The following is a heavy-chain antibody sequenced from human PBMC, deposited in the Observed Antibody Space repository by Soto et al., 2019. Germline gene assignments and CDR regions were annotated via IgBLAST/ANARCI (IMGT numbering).Heavy chain of an antibody. Sequence: GESLTISSTCSGDSFSDNWIGWVRQMPGKGLEWMGIIYPGDSDTRYTPSFQGQVTISADRSISTAYLQWTRLKASDTAIYYCGTLSGYTSDYYWGIDVWGQGTTVTLSS. CDR3: GTLSGYTSDYYWGIDV. CDR2: IYPGDSDT. D-gene: IGHD5-12*01. J-gene: IGHJ6*02. V-gene: IGHV5-51*01. CDR1: GDSFSDNW.